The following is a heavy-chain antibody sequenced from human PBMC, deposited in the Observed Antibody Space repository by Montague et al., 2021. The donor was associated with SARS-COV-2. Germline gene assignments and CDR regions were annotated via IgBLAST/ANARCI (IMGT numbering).Heavy chain of an antibody. CDR3: ARAFVVVIAIDAFDI. J-gene: IGHJ3*02. Sequence: TLSLTCTVSGGSISSGDHYWSWIRQPAGRTLEWIGRIYTTGSTSYNPSLKSRVTISVDTSKNQFSLKLSSVTAADTAVYYCARAFVVVIAIDAFDIWGQGTMVTVSS. CDR1: GGSISSGDHY. D-gene: IGHD2-21*01. CDR2: IYTTGST. V-gene: IGHV4-61*02.